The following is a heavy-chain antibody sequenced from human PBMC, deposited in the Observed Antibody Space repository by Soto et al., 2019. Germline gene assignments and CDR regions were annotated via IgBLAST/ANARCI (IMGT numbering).Heavy chain of an antibody. Sequence: PWGSLRLSCSASVFTFSSYAMHWGRQAPGKGLEYVSAISSNGGSTYYADSVKGRFTISRDNSKNTLYLQMSSLRAEDTAVYYCVKSYYYDSSGPDYWGQGTLVTVSS. CDR2: ISSNGGST. D-gene: IGHD3-22*01. CDR3: VKSYYYDSSGPDY. J-gene: IGHJ4*02. V-gene: IGHV3-64D*06. CDR1: VFTFSSYA.